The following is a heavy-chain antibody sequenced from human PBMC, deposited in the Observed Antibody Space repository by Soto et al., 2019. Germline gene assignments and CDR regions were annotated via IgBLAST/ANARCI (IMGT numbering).Heavy chain of an antibody. CDR1: GYSFTTHA. CDR3: ARGEQLYHYYYGMDV. J-gene: IGHJ6*02. Sequence: ASVKVSCKASGYSFTTHAMIWVRQAPGQRPEWMGWINTGNGNTRYSPKFQGRVNITRDTSASTAYMELSSLKSEDTAVYYCARGEQLYHYYYGMDVWGQGSTVTVS. CDR2: INTGNGNT. V-gene: IGHV1-3*04.